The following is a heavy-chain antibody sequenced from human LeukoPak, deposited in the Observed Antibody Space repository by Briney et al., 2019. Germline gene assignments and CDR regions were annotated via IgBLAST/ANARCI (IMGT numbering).Heavy chain of an antibody. CDR2: INANSGGT. CDR3: ARVLYCSSTSCPLGFDYYYYYMDV. D-gene: IGHD2-2*01. Sequence: ASVKVSCNASGYTFTDYYMHWVRQAPGQGLEWMGWINANSGGTNYAQKFQGRVTMTRDTSISTAYMELSRLRSDDTAVYYCARVLYCSSTSCPLGFDYYYYYMDVWGKGTTVTVSS. CDR1: GYTFTDYY. V-gene: IGHV1-2*02. J-gene: IGHJ6*03.